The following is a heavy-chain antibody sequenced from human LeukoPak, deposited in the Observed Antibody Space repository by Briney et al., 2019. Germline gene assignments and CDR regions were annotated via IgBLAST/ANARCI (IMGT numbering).Heavy chain of an antibody. CDR1: GGSISSGGYY. J-gene: IGHJ4*02. D-gene: IGHD2-2*01. CDR2: IYYSGST. Sequence: SETLSLTCTVSGGSISSGGYYWSWIRQHPGKGLEWIGYIYYSGSTYYNPSLKSRVTISVDTSKNQFSLKLSSVTAADTAVYYCASVVPPWLDYWGQGTLVTVSS. V-gene: IGHV4-31*03. CDR3: ASVVPPWLDY.